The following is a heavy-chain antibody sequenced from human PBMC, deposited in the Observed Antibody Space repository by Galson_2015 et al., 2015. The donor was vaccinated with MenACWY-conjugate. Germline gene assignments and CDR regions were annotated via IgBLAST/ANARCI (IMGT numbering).Heavy chain of an antibody. J-gene: IGHJ4*02. CDR3: ARDLGFYCSRNDCYSPY. D-gene: IGHD2-2*01. Sequence: SLRLSCAASGFIFNNYWMSWVRQVPGKGPEWVANLKQDGSEKYYVDSVRGRFTISRDNAKNSLYLQMNSLRAEDTAVYYCARDLGFYCSRNDCYSPYWGQGTLVTVS. CDR2: LKQDGSEK. CDR1: GFIFNNYW. V-gene: IGHV3-7*03.